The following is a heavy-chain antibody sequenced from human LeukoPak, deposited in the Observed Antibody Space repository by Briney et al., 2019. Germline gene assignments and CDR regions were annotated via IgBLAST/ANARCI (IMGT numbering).Heavy chain of an antibody. Sequence: QTGGSLRLSCVVSGFSFSTYSLNWIRQAPGKGLEWVSTISDSGGRTYYADSVKGRFTISRDNSKNTLYLQMNSLRADDTAVYYCAKVVDYYYDSSGYSRWGQGTLVTVSS. V-gene: IGHV3-23*01. CDR1: GFSFSTYS. CDR2: ISDSGGRT. CDR3: AKVVDYYYDSSGYSR. J-gene: IGHJ4*02. D-gene: IGHD3-22*01.